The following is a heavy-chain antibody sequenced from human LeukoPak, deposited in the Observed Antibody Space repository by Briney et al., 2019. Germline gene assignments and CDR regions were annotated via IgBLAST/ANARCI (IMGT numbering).Heavy chain of an antibody. CDR3: ARDPGFYYDSRETHYDY. D-gene: IGHD3-22*01. Sequence: SETLSLTCTVSGVSIRDTFYYWGWIRQTPGKGLEWIGSIYHTGRTNYSPSLKSRVTLSVDTSKNQFSLKLTSVTAADTALYHCARDPGFYYDSRETHYDYWGQGTLVTVSS. V-gene: IGHV4-39*07. CDR2: IYHTGRT. CDR1: GVSIRDTFYY. J-gene: IGHJ4*02.